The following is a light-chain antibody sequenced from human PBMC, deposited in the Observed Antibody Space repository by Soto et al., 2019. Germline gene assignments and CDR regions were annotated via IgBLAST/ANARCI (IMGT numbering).Light chain of an antibody. CDR1: RSISNY. V-gene: IGKV1-39*01. CDR2: AAS. CDR3: QQSHSSVT. J-gene: IGKJ4*01. Sequence: DIQMTQSPSSLSASVGDRVTITCRASRSISNYLNWYQLKPGKAPKLLIFAASSSQSAVPSRFSGSGSGTDFTLTISSLQPTDFATYYCQQSHSSVTFGGGTKV.